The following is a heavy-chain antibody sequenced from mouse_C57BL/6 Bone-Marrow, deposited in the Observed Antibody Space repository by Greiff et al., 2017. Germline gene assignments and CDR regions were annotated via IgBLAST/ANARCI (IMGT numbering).Heavy chain of an antibody. J-gene: IGHJ2*01. CDR2: IDPEDGET. Sequence: VQLQQSGAELVKPGASVKLSCTASGFNIKDYYIHWVKQRNEQGLEWIGRIDPEDGETKYAPKFQDKATITAAPSSNTAYLQLSILTSEDTAVYYCTRALIYYGTNYWGQGTTLTVSS. CDR1: GFNIKDYY. CDR3: TRALIYYGTNY. V-gene: IGHV14-2*01. D-gene: IGHD1-1*01.